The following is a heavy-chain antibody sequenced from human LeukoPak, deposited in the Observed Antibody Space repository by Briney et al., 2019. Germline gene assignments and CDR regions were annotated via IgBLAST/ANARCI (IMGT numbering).Heavy chain of an antibody. CDR1: GYSFPSYW. CDR2: IYPGDSDT. J-gene: IGHJ4*02. D-gene: IGHD1-26*01. CDR3: ARREGGLGATWDY. Sequence: GESLKISCKGSGYSFPSYWIGWVRQMPGKGLEWMAIIYPGDSDTTYSPSFQGQVTISADKSISTAYLHWSSLKASDTAMYYCARREGGLGATWDYWGQGTLVTVSS. V-gene: IGHV5-51*01.